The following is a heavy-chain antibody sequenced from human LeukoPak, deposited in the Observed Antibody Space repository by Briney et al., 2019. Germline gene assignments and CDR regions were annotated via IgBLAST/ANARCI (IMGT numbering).Heavy chain of an antibody. Sequence: GGSLRLSCAASGFTFSSYWMSWVRQAPGKGLEWVANIKQDGSEKNYVDSVKGRFTISRDNAKNSLYLQMDSLRAGDTAVYYCARDSGTTVTLGEPDYWGQGTLVTVSS. CDR3: ARDSGTTVTLGEPDY. D-gene: IGHD4-17*01. CDR2: IKQDGSEK. J-gene: IGHJ4*02. CDR1: GFTFSSYW. V-gene: IGHV3-7*01.